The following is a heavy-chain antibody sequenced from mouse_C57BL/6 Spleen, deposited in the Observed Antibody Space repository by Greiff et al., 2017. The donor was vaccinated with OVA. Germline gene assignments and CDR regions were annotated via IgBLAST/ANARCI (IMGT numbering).Heavy chain of an antibody. CDR2: ISSGSSTI. J-gene: IGHJ2*01. V-gene: IGHV5-17*01. Sequence: EVQLVESGGGLVKPGGSLKLSCAASGFTFSDYGMHWVRQAPEKGLEWVAYISSGSSTIYYADTVKGRFTISRDNAKNTLFLQMTSLRSEDTAMYYCALNWDSFFDYWGQGTTLTVSS. CDR1: GFTFSDYG. CDR3: ALNWDSFFDY. D-gene: IGHD4-1*01.